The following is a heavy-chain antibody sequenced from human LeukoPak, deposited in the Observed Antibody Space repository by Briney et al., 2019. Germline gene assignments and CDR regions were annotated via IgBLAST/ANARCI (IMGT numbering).Heavy chain of an antibody. CDR1: GGSISSHY. Sequence: SETLSLTCTVSGGSISSHYWSWIRKPPGKGLEWIGYIYYSGSTNYNPSLKSRVTISVDTSKNQFSLKLSSVTAADTAVYYCARGSYSGYAYFDYWGQGTLVTVSS. D-gene: IGHD5-12*01. V-gene: IGHV4-59*11. J-gene: IGHJ4*02. CDR2: IYYSGST. CDR3: ARGSYSGYAYFDY.